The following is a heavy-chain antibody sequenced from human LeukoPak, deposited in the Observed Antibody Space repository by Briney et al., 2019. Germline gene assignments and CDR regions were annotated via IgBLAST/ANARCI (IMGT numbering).Heavy chain of an antibody. V-gene: IGHV4-61*02. CDR1: GGSISSGSYY. D-gene: IGHD6-13*01. CDR3: ARETLGDSSSWFIRIPVDI. CDR2: IYTSGST. Sequence: PSETLSLTCTVSGGSISSGSYYWSWIRQPAGKGLEWIGRIYTSGSTNYNPSLKSRVTISVDTSKNQFSLKLSSVTAADTAVYYCARETLGDSSSWFIRIPVDIWGQGTMVTVSS. J-gene: IGHJ3*02.